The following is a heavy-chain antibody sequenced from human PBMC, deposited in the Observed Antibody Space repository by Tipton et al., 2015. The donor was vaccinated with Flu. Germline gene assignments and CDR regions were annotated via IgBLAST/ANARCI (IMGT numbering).Heavy chain of an antibody. Sequence: TLSLTCTVSGGSISTYYWSWIRQPPGKGLEWIGYINYSGSTNYNPSLKSRVTISVDTFKKQFSLKLRSVTAVDTAIYYCARRDFSNYVSDPKNWFDSWGQGALVTVSS. V-gene: IGHV4-59*07. CDR3: ARRDFSNYVSDPKNWFDS. CDR1: GGSISTYY. J-gene: IGHJ5*01. D-gene: IGHD4-11*01. CDR2: INYSGST.